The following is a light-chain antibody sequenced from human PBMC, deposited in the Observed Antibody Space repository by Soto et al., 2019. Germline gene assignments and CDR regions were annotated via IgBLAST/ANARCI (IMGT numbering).Light chain of an antibody. J-gene: IGLJ2*01. Sequence: QSALTQPASVSGSPGQSITISCTGTSSDVGSYNLVSWYQQHPGKAPKLMIYEVTKRPSGVSNRFSGSKSGNTASLTISGLQAEDEADYYCCSCAGSSTVVFGGGTKVTVL. CDR3: CSCAGSSTVV. CDR2: EVT. V-gene: IGLV2-23*02. CDR1: SSDVGSYNL.